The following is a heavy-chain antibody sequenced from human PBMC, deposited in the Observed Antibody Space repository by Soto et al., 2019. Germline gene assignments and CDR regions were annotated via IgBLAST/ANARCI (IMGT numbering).Heavy chain of an antibody. CDR3: VREAYIGYGHAIDH. J-gene: IGHJ4*02. Sequence: KTSETLSLTCAVSGVTISTYYWSWIRQPPGKGLEWIGYNYHSGTTNYNPSLKSRVTISVDTSKNQSSLRLTSVTAADTAIYYCVREAYIGYGHAIDHWGQGILVTVSS. CDR1: GVTISTYY. CDR2: NYHSGTT. D-gene: IGHD5-12*01. V-gene: IGHV4-59*01.